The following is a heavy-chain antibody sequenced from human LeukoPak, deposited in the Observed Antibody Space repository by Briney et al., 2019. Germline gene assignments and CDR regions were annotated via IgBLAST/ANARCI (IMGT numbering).Heavy chain of an antibody. V-gene: IGHV5-51*01. CDR3: ARSSVVPAANNYMDV. CDR2: IYPGDSDT. CDR1: GYSFTSYW. J-gene: IGHJ6*03. D-gene: IGHD2-2*01. Sequence: GESRKISCKGSGYSFTSYWIGWERQMPGKGLEWMGIIYPGDSDTRYSPSFQGQVTISADKSITTAYLQWSSLEASDTAMYCCARSSVVPAANNYMDVWGKGTTVTVSS.